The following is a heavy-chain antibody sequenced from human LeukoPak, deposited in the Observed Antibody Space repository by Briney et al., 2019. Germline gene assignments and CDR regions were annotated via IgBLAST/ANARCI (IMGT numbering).Heavy chain of an antibody. CDR3: ARCGSGSYYRYYFDY. V-gene: IGHV1-46*01. CDR2: IDPSDGST. D-gene: IGHD3-10*01. J-gene: IGHJ4*02. Sequence: ASVKVSCKASGYTFATYYMHWVRQAPGQGLEWMGIIDPSDGSTIYAQKFQDRITMTSDTSTSTFYMELTSLKSEDTAVYSCARCGSGSYYRYYFDYWGQGTLVTVSS. CDR1: GYTFATYY.